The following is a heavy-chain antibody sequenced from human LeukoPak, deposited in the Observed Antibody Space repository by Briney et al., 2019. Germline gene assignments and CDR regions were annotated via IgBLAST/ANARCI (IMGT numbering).Heavy chain of an antibody. D-gene: IGHD3-22*01. Sequence: SETLSLTCAVYGGSFSGYSWSWIRQPPGKGLEWIGYIYHSGSTYYNPSLKSRVTISVDRSKNQFSLKLSSVTAADTAVYYCARARVGYYYDSRGFYFDYWGQGTLVTVSS. J-gene: IGHJ4*02. CDR2: IYHSGST. CDR1: GGSFSGYS. CDR3: ARARVGYYYDSRGFYFDY. V-gene: IGHV4-30-2*01.